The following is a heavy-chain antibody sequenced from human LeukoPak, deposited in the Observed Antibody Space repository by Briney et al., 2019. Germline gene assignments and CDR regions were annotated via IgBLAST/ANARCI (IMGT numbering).Heavy chain of an antibody. CDR3: ARAPIAAAGPDYYYYYGMDV. J-gene: IGHJ6*02. CDR1: GGSISSSSYY. Sequence: SETLSLTCTVSGGSISSSSYYWGWIRQPPGKGLEWIGSIYYSGSTYYNPSLKSRVTISVDRSKNQFSLKLSSVTAADTAVYYCARAPIAAAGPDYYYYYGMDVWGQGTTVTVSS. D-gene: IGHD6-13*01. V-gene: IGHV4-39*07. CDR2: IYYSGST.